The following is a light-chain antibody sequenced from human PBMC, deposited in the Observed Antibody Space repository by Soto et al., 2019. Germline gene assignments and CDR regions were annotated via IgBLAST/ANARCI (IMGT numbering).Light chain of an antibody. J-gene: IGLJ1*01. CDR2: EVS. V-gene: IGLV2-8*01. CDR3: SSYAGSNNYV. Sequence: QSALTQPPSASGSPGQSVIISCTGTSSDVGGYNYVSWYQQHPGKAPKLMIYEVSKRPSGVPDRFSGSKSGNTASLTVSGLQAEDEADYYCSSYAGSNNYVLGTGTKVTVL. CDR1: SSDVGGYNY.